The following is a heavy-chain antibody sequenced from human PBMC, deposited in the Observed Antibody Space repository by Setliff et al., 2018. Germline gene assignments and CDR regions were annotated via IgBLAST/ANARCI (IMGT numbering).Heavy chain of an antibody. Sequence: SETLSLTCNVSGGSISRRTYYWSWIRQPAGKGLEWIGHIYTSWSTNYNPSLKSRVTMSVDTTKNQFSLKLTSVTAADTAVYYCARVSGFLYVDVWGKGTTVTVSS. CDR1: GGSISRRTYY. J-gene: IGHJ6*03. CDR3: ARVSGFLYVDV. V-gene: IGHV4-61*09. CDR2: IYTSWST. D-gene: IGHD3-3*01.